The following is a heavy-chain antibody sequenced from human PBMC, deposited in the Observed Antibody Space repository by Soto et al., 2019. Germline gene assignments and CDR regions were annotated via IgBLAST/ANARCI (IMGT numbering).Heavy chain of an antibody. CDR3: ARRARPDFYYMDV. V-gene: IGHV3-64*01. CDR2: ISSNGVCT. CDR1: GFTLSGYA. Sequence: PGGSLRPSCAASGFTLSGYAIDWVRHAPGKRVEYGTGISSNGVCTYYANSVQGRFTISRDNSKNTVYLQMGSLRPEDMAVYYCARRARPDFYYMDVWGKGTTVTVSS. J-gene: IGHJ6*03. D-gene: IGHD6-6*01.